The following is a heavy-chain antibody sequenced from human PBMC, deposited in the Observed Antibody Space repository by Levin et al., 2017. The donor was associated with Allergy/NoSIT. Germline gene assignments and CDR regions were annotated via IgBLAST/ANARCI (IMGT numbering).Heavy chain of an antibody. CDR3: AKAFDSSGWSPVKY. CDR2: ISGSGGST. J-gene: IGHJ4*02. V-gene: IGHV3-23*01. D-gene: IGHD6-19*01. CDR1: GFTFSSYA. Sequence: LSLTCAASGFTFSSYAMSWVRQAPGKGLEWVSAISGSGGSTYYADSVKGRFTISRDNSKNTLYLQMNSLRAEDTAVYYCAKAFDSSGWSPVKYWGQGTLVTVSS.